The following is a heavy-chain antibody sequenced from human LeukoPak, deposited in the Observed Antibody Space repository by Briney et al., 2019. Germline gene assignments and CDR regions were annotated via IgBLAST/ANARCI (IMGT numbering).Heavy chain of an antibody. D-gene: IGHD1-26*01. CDR2: ISGSGGST. J-gene: IGHJ3*02. CDR3: AKEIAGAAVEAFDI. CDR1: GFTFSSYG. V-gene: IGHV3-23*01. Sequence: GGSLRLSCAASGFTFSSYGMSGVRQAPGKGREWVSAISGSGGSTYSADSVKGRFTISRDNSKNTLYLQMNSLRAEDTAVYYCAKEIAGAAVEAFDIWGQGTMVTVSS.